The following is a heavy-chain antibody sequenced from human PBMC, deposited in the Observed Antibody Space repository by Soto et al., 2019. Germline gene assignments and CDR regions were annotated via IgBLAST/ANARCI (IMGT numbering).Heavy chain of an antibody. CDR1: GFTISGAW. CDR2: IKTKTQGETT. J-gene: IGHJ4*02. CDR3: TTGSVEGY. Sequence: EVQLVESGGGLVKPGGSLRLSCAASGFTISGAWMNWVRQAPGKGMEWVGRIKTKTQGETTDYAAPVKGRFTISRDDSENTLSLHMNGLKIEATAVYYCTTGSVEGYWGQGTLFTVSS. D-gene: IGHD1-26*01. V-gene: IGHV3-15*07.